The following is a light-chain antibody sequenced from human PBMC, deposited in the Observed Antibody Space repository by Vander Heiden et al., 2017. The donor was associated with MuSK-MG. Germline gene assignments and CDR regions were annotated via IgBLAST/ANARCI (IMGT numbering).Light chain of an antibody. V-gene: IGLV1-40*01. CDR3: QSYDSSMSGSVV. Sequence: QSVLTQTPSVSGGPGQRVTISCPGSRPNIGAGYDVHCYQQLPGTAPTLLIYVISNRPSGVPDRFSCSNSGTSASPAITGLQAEDEADDYCQSYDSSMSGSVVFGGGTKLTVL. CDR1: RPNIGAGYD. CDR2: VIS. J-gene: IGLJ2*01.